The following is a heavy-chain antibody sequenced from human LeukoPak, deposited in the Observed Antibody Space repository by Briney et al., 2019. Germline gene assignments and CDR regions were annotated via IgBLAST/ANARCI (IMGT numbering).Heavy chain of an antibody. V-gene: IGHV3-7*01. J-gene: IGHJ4*02. CDR1: GFTFSNYW. CDR3: ARLRGLYSDTNRYQTALDC. CDR2: IKQDGSEK. Sequence: GGSLRLSCAASGFTFSNYWMSWVRQAQGKGLEGVANIKQDGSEKHYVDSVKGRFTISRDNAKNSLYVQMNSLRAEDTAVYYCARLRGLYSDTNRYQTALDCWGQGTLVTVSS. D-gene: IGHD1-26*01.